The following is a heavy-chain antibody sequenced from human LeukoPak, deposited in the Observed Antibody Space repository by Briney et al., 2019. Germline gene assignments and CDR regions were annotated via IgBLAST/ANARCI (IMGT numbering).Heavy chain of an antibody. CDR2: INSDGSSI. CDR3: TRGASGYGNFDY. J-gene: IGHJ4*02. D-gene: IGHD5-12*01. CDR1: GFSVGGYW. V-gene: IGHV3-74*01. Sequence: GGSLRLSCAASGFSVGGYWMHWVRQGPGMGLVWVSRINSDGSSISYADSVKGRFSISRDNAKNTLYLQVNGLRAEDTAVYYCTRGASGYGNFDYWGQGTLVTVSS.